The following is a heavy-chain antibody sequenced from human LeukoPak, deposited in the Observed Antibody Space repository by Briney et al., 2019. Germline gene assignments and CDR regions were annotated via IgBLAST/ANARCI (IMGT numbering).Heavy chain of an antibody. CDR2: VGYDGRFK. Sequence: PGTSLTPSCATAGFTFNNYRMHWVRQAPGKGLEWVAVVGYDGRFKFHSDSVEGRFTISRDESKNTLYLQMNHLRTADTAISYSAQDPKTGSTDFLDYWGQGTLVTVS. D-gene: IGHD3-10*01. CDR1: GFTFNNYR. CDR3: AQDPKTGSTDFLDY. J-gene: IGHJ4*02. V-gene: IGHV3-30-3*02.